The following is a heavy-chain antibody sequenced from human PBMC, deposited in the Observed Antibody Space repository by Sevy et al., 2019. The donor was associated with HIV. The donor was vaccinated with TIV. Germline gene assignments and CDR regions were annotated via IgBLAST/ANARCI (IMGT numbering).Heavy chain of an antibody. CDR2: IKQDGSEM. CDR1: GFPFSSHW. J-gene: IGHJ4*02. CDR3: TTGHQELGM. D-gene: IGHD6-13*01. Sequence: GGSLRLSCAASGFPFSSHWMTWVRQAPGKGLDWVASIKQDGSEMYYVDSVKGRFTISRDNAKNSVYLQMNSLIVEDTAMYYCTTGHQELGMRGQGTLVTVSS. V-gene: IGHV3-7*01.